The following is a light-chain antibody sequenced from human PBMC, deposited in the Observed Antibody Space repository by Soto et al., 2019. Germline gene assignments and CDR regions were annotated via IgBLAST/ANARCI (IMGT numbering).Light chain of an antibody. J-gene: IGKJ1*01. V-gene: IGKV3-11*01. CDR3: QQLTDWPPQWT. CDR2: DAS. Sequence: GVSQSPYTLSLPTGERATLSCRASPSISSYLAWYQQKPGQAPRLLSYDASSRATGIPARFSGSGSGTDFTLTISSLEPEDFAVYYCQQLTDWPPQWTFGQGTRWLS. CDR1: PSISSY.